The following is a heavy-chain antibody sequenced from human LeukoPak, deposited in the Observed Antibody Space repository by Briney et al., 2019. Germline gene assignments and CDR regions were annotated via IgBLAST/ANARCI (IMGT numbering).Heavy chain of an antibody. CDR2: IYYSGST. V-gene: IGHV4-59*08. CDR1: GGSISSYY. CDR3: AXXXXDDYSGYDESGAFDI. Sequence: SETLSLTCTVSGGSISSYYWSWIRQPPGKGLEWIGYIYYSGSTNYNPSLKSRVTISVDTSKNQFSLKLSSVTAADTAVYYCAXXXXDDYSGYDESGAFDIWGQGTMVTVSS. D-gene: IGHD5-12*01. J-gene: IGHJ3*02.